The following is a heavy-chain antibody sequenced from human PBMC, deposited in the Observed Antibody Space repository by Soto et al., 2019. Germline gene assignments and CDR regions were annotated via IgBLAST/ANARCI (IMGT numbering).Heavy chain of an antibody. Sequence: GASVKVSCKASGGTFSSYAISWVRQAPGQGLEWMGGIIPIFGTANYAQKFQGRVTITADKSTSTAYMELSSLRSEDTAVYYCARDPSSSWYNWFDPWGQGTLVTVSS. V-gene: IGHV1-69*06. D-gene: IGHD6-13*01. CDR3: ARDPSSSWYNWFDP. CDR1: GGTFSSYA. J-gene: IGHJ5*02. CDR2: IIPIFGTA.